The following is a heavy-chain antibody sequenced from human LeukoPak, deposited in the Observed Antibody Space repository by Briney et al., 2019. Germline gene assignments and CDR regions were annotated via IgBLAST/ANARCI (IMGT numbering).Heavy chain of an antibody. Sequence: ASVKVSCKASGYTFTGYYMHWVRQAPGQGLEWMGWINPNSGGTNYAQKFQGRVTMTRDTSISTAYMELSRLRSDDTAVYYCQRHLAAAGNHDDYYYMDVWGKGTTVTVSS. V-gene: IGHV1-2*02. D-gene: IGHD6-13*01. J-gene: IGHJ6*03. CDR3: QRHLAAAGNHDDYYYMDV. CDR1: GYTFTGYY. CDR2: INPNSGGT.